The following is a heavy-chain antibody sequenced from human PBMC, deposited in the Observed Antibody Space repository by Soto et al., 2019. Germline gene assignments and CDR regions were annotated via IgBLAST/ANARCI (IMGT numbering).Heavy chain of an antibody. Sequence: SETLSLTCTVSGGSISSGGYYWSWIRQHPGKGLEWIGFIYYSGNTYYNPSLKSRVTISVDTSKNQFSLKLSSVTAADTAVYYCARGRGGDILTASYIDYWGQGTLVTVSS. CDR1: GGSISSGGYY. CDR2: IYYSGNT. V-gene: IGHV4-31*03. J-gene: IGHJ4*02. D-gene: IGHD3-9*01. CDR3: ARGRGGDILTASYIDY.